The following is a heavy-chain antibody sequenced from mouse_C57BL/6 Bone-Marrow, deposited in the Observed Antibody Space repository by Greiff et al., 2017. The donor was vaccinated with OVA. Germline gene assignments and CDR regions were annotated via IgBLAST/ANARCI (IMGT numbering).Heavy chain of an antibody. D-gene: IGHD1-1*01. CDR3: ASPNYYGRVAWFAY. Sequence: QVQLQQSDAELVKPGASVKISCKVSGYTFTDHTIHWMKQRPEQGLEWIGYIYPRDGSTKYNEKFKGKATLTADKSSSTAYMQLNILTSEDSAVYFCASPNYYGRVAWFAYWGQGTLVTVSA. V-gene: IGHV1-78*01. CDR1: GYTFTDHT. CDR2: IYPRDGST. J-gene: IGHJ3*01.